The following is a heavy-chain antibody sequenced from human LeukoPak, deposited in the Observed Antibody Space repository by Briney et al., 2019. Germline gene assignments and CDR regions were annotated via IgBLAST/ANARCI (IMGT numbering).Heavy chain of an antibody. Sequence: HGESLKISCKGSGYSFTSYWIGWVRQMPGKGLKWMGIIYPGDSDVRYSPSFQGQVTISADKSISTAYLQWSSLKASDTAMYYCARLRFLEWLPYFDYWGQGTLVTVSS. J-gene: IGHJ4*02. V-gene: IGHV5-51*01. CDR1: GYSFTSYW. CDR3: ARLRFLEWLPYFDY. D-gene: IGHD3-3*01. CDR2: IYPGDSDV.